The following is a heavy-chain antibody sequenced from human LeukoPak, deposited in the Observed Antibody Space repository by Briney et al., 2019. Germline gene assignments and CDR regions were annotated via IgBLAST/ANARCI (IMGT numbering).Heavy chain of an antibody. V-gene: IGHV3-74*01. J-gene: IGHJ4*02. CDR2: ISSDGSNT. D-gene: IGHD3/OR15-3a*01. CDR1: GFTFSSYW. CDR3: ARGTGYSVFDY. Sequence: GGSLRLSCAASGFTFSSYWMHWVRQGPGKGLVWVSRISSDGSNTYYADSVEGRFTISRDNAKNTMYLQMNSLRAEDAAVYYCARGTGYSVFDYWGQGTLVTVSS.